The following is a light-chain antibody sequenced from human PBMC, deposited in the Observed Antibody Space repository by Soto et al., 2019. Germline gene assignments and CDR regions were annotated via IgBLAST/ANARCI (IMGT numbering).Light chain of an antibody. CDR2: EVS. CDR1: SSDVGTYNL. J-gene: IGLJ2*01. Sequence: QSALTQPASVSGSPGQSITISCTGTSSDVGTYNLVSWYQQYPGTAPKLMIYEVSKRPSGVSNRFSGSRSGNTASLTISGLQADDEADYYCCSYAGSNTYVVFGGGTKLTVL. V-gene: IGLV2-23*02. CDR3: CSYAGSNTYVV.